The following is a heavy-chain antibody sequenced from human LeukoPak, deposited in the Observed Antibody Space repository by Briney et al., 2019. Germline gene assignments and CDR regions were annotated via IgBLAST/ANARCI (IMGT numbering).Heavy chain of an antibody. Sequence: ASVKVSCKASGYTFSDYYMHWVRQAPGQGLEWMGIITPSSDSTSYAQKFQGRVTMTRDTSTSTVYMELSSLTSEDTAVYYRARDKSYNILMLAYWGQGTLVTVSS. CDR1: GYTFSDYY. CDR3: ARDKSYNILMLAY. J-gene: IGHJ4*02. CDR2: ITPSSDST. V-gene: IGHV1-46*01. D-gene: IGHD3-9*01.